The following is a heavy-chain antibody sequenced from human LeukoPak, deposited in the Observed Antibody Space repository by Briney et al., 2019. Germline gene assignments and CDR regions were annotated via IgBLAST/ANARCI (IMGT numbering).Heavy chain of an antibody. J-gene: IGHJ6*02. D-gene: IGHD4-17*01. V-gene: IGHV3-7*01. CDR1: GFSFNTFW. CDR3: ARDFGDYGDYVVDNYYYYGMDV. CDR2: IKQDGSEK. Sequence: GGSLRLSCAGSGFSFNTFWMNWVRQAPGMGLEWVASIKQDGSEKNYVDSVKGRFTISRDNAKNSLYLQMNSLRAEDTAVYYCARDFGDYGDYVVDNYYYYGMDVWGQGTTVTVSS.